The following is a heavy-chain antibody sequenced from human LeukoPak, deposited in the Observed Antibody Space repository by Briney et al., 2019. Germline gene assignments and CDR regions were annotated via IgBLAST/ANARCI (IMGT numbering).Heavy chain of an antibody. J-gene: IGHJ3*02. Sequence: GASVKVSCKASGGTFSSYAISWVRQAPGQGLEWMGGIIPIFGTANYAQKFQGRVTITADKSTSTAYMELSSLRSDDTAVYYCAANYYYDSSGYSADAFDIWGQGTMVTVSS. CDR1: GGTFSSYA. D-gene: IGHD3-22*01. V-gene: IGHV1-69*06. CDR2: IIPIFGTA. CDR3: AANYYYDSSGYSADAFDI.